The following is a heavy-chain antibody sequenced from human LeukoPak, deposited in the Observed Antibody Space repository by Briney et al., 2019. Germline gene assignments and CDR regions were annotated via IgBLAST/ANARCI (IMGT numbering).Heavy chain of an antibody. Sequence: GGSLRLSCAASGFTFSSYSINWVRQAPGKGLESVSSISSSGSYYADSVKGRFTISRDNAKNSLYLQMNSLRAEDTAVYYCARDQGAGSDYWGQGALVTVSS. CDR3: ARDQGAGSDY. D-gene: IGHD6-19*01. CDR2: ISSSGSY. J-gene: IGHJ4*02. CDR1: GFTFSSYS. V-gene: IGHV3-21*01.